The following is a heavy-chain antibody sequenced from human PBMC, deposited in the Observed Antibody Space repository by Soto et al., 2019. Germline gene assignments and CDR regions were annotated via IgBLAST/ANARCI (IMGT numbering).Heavy chain of an antibody. V-gene: IGHV1-69*06. CDR1: GGPFSSYA. CDR3: ARLDNRYYYDSSGYYY. J-gene: IGHJ4*02. Sequence: QVQLVQSGAEVKKPGSSVKVSCKASGGPFSSYAISWVRQAPGQGLEWMGGIIPIFGTANYAQKFQGRVTITADKSTSTAYMELGSLSSEDTAVYYCARLDNRYYYDSSGYYYWGQGTLVTVSS. D-gene: IGHD3-22*01. CDR2: IIPIFGTA.